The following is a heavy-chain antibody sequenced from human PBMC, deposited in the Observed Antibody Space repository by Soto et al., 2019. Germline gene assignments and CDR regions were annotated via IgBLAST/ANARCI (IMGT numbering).Heavy chain of an antibody. CDR1: GFILSSYG. J-gene: IGHJ6*02. Sequence: QEQLAESGGGVVQPGRSLRLSCVASGFILSSYGMHWVRQAPGKGLEWVAVIWDDGSNQYYADSVKGRFTISRDNSKNPLYLQMNSLRAEDTAVYYCARVRSSSWPYYYYGMDVWGQGTTVTVSS. CDR2: IWDDGSNQ. D-gene: IGHD6-13*01. V-gene: IGHV3-33*01. CDR3: ARVRSSSWPYYYYGMDV.